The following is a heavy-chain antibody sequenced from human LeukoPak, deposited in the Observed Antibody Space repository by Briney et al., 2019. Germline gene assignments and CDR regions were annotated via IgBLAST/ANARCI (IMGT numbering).Heavy chain of an antibody. Sequence: GGSLRLSCAASGFTFSGSAVHWVRQASGKGLEWVGRIRSKANSYATAYAASVKGRFTISRDDSKNTAYLQMNSLKTEDTAVYYCTRPLAYCGGDCYSIGSWFDPWGQGTLVTVSS. CDR3: TRPLAYCGGDCYSIGSWFDP. CDR1: GFTFSGSA. J-gene: IGHJ5*02. D-gene: IGHD2-21*02. V-gene: IGHV3-73*01. CDR2: IRSKANSYAT.